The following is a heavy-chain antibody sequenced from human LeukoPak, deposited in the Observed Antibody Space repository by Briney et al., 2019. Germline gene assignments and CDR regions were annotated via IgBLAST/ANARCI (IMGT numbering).Heavy chain of an antibody. Sequence: GGSLRLSCAASGFTFSSYAMSWVRQAPGKGLEWVSAISGSGGSTYYADSVKGRFTISRDNSKSTLYLQMNSLRAEDTAVYYCAQALGGTARLSYYFDYWGQGTLVTVSP. CDR1: GFTFSSYA. CDR2: ISGSGGST. V-gene: IGHV3-23*01. CDR3: AQALGGTARLSYYFDY. J-gene: IGHJ4*02. D-gene: IGHD6-6*01.